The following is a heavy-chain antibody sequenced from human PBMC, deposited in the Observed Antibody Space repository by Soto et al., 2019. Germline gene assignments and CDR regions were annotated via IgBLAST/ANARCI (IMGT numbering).Heavy chain of an antibody. CDR1: GESISSGGYY. J-gene: IGHJ5*02. CDR2: IYDSESA. D-gene: IGHD6-6*01. CDR3: ARAFSSSSAVDL. V-gene: IGHV4-31*03. Sequence: PSDTLSLTCTVSGESISSGGYYWSWIRHHPGKGLEWIGYIYDSESAYYNPSLKSRVTISMDTSKNQFAMRLSSVTAADTAVYFCARAFSSSSAVDLWGQGTQVTVSS.